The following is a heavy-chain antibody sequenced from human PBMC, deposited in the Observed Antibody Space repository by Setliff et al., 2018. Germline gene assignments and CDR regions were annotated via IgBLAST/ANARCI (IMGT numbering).Heavy chain of an antibody. CDR1: GSPISSDYC. CDR3: ARMSGFQYMDV. D-gene: IGHD3-3*01. J-gene: IGHJ6*03. CDR2: FSHSGST. V-gene: IGHV4-38-2*01. Sequence: SETLSLTCVVSGSPISSDYCWGWIRQPPGKGLEWIGTFSHSGSTYYNPSLKGRATLSVDASKRQFSLKLTSVTAADTAVYYCARMSGFQYMDVWGKGTTVTVSS.